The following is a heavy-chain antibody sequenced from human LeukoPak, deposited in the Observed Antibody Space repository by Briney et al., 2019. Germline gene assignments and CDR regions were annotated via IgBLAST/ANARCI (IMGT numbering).Heavy chain of an antibody. CDR3: AKIGGYMVRGVENWFDP. CDR2: IDYSGST. CDR1: GGSISSNNYY. V-gene: IGHV4-39*01. J-gene: IGHJ5*02. D-gene: IGHD3-10*01. Sequence: SETLSLTCTVSGGSISSNNYYWGWIRQPPGKGLEWFGSIDYSGSTNYNPSLKSRVTISVDTSKNQFSLKVTPVTAADTAVYYCAKIGGYMVRGVENWFDPWGQGTLVTVSS.